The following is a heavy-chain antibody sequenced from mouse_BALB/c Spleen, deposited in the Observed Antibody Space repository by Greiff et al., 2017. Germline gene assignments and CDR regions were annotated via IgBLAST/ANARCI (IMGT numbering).Heavy chain of an antibody. CDR2: ISYDGSN. D-gene: IGHD1-2*01. Sequence: EVKLMESGPGLVKPSQSLSLTCSVTGYSITSGYYWNWIRQFPGNKLEWMGYISYDGSNNYNPSLKNRISITRDTSKNQFFLKLNSVTTEDTATYYCARGGYGCGYWGQGTTLTVSS. J-gene: IGHJ2*01. CDR3: ARGGYGCGY. V-gene: IGHV3-6*02. CDR1: GYSITSGYY.